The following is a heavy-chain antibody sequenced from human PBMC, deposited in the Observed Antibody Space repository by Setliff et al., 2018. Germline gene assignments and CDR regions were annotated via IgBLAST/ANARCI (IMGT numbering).Heavy chain of an antibody. CDR3: VRGLSDRVNWFAFDY. D-gene: IGHD1-1*01. V-gene: IGHV1-8*02. CDR2: MNPNSGNT. CDR1: GYTFSDYY. J-gene: IGHJ4*02. Sequence: ASVKVSCKASGYTFSDYYMQWVRQAPGKGLEWMGWMNPNSGNTGYAQKFQGRVTMTRNTSISTAYMELSSLRSEDTAIYFCVRGLSDRVNWFAFDYWGQGTLVTVSS.